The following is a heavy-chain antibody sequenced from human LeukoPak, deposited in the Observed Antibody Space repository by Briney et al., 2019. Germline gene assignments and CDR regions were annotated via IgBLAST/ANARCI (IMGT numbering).Heavy chain of an antibody. CDR1: GDSVSSNIAA. J-gene: IGHJ5*02. CDR3: ASGWALS. D-gene: IGHD6-19*01. V-gene: IGHV6-1*01. CDR2: TYFRSKWET. Sequence: SQTLSLTCAISGDSVSSNIAAWNWIRQSPSRGLEWLGRTYFRSKWETDYADSVKGRINVDAHTSNNQFSLHLKSVTPEDTAVYYCASGWALSWGQATLVTVSS.